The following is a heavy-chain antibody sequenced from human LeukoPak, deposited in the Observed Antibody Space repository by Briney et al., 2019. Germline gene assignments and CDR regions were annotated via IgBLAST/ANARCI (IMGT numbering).Heavy chain of an antibody. J-gene: IGHJ4*02. CDR3: ARTLDYYDSSGYGSSYARSDY. Sequence: PSETLSLTCTVSGGSISSSSYYWGWIRQPPGKGLEWIGSIYYSGSTYYNPSLKSRVTISVDTSKNQFSLKLSSVTAADTAVYYCARTLDYYDSSGYGSSYARSDYWGQGTLVTVSS. V-gene: IGHV4-39*01. CDR2: IYYSGST. D-gene: IGHD3-22*01. CDR1: GGSISSSSYY.